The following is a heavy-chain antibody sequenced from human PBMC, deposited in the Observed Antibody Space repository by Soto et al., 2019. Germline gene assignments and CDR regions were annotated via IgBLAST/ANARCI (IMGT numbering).Heavy chain of an antibody. Sequence: XESLMICCKGSGCSFASYWITWVRQMPGKGLEWMGKIDPSDSYSTYSPSLQGHVTISADKSISTAYLQWSSLKASDTAMYYCARQEGSSSDFYYYGMDVWGQGTTVTVT. V-gene: IGHV5-10-1*01. CDR2: IDPSDSYS. CDR1: GCSFASYW. J-gene: IGHJ6*02. D-gene: IGHD6-6*01. CDR3: ARQEGSSSDFYYYGMDV.